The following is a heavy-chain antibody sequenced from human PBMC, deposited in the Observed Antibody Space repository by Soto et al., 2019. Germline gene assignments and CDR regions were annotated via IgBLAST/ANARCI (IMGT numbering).Heavy chain of an antibody. CDR3: ARGPSRIVATPHGGDWFDP. CDR2: MNPHSGNT. Sequence: QVQLVQSGAEVKTPGASVKVSCKASGYTFTSYDITWVRPATGQGLEWMGWMNPHSGNTGNAQKFQGRVTMTRNTSINTAYMELSSLRSEDTAVYYCARGPSRIVATPHGGDWFDPWGQGTLVTVSS. V-gene: IGHV1-8*01. D-gene: IGHD5-12*01. CDR1: GYTFTSYD. J-gene: IGHJ5*02.